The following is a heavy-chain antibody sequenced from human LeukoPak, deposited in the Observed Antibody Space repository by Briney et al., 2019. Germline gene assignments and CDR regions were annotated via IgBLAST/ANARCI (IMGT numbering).Heavy chain of an antibody. Sequence: SETLSLTCAVYGGSFSGYYWSWIRQPPGKGLEWIGEINHIGSTNYNPSLKGRVTISVDTSKNQFSLKLSSVTAADTAVYYCARGGYCSSTSCYPSYPTTIGRSGFDYWGQGTLVTVSS. CDR1: GGSFSGYY. V-gene: IGHV4-34*01. CDR3: ARGGYCSSTSCYPSYPTTIGRSGFDY. D-gene: IGHD2-2*01. CDR2: INHIGST. J-gene: IGHJ4*02.